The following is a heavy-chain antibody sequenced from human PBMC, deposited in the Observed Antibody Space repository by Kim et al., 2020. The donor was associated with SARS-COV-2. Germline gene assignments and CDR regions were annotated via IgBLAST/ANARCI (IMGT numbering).Heavy chain of an antibody. CDR1: GFTFSNAW. D-gene: IGHD3-10*02. CDR3: TTERHMVGSGMDV. V-gene: IGHV3-15*01. J-gene: IGHJ6*02. CDR2: IKSKTDGGTT. Sequence: GGSLRLSCAASGFTFSNAWMSWVRQAPGKGLEWVGRIKSKTDGGTTDYAAPVKGRFTISRDDSKNTLYLQMNSLKTEDTAVYYCTTERHMVGSGMDVWGQGTTVTVSS.